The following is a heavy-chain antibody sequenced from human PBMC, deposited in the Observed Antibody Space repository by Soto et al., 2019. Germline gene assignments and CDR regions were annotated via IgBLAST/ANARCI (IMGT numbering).Heavy chain of an antibody. CDR1: GGSISSYY. D-gene: IGHD5-12*01. CDR2: IYYSGST. CDR3: ARDLLDGYNSGAFDI. Sequence: QVQLQESGPGLVKPSETLSLTCTVSGGSISSYYWSWIRQPPGKGLEWIGYIYYSGSTNYNPSLKSRVTIXXDXSXXQFSLKLSSVTAADTAVYYCARDLLDGYNSGAFDIWGQGTMVTVSS. J-gene: IGHJ3*02. V-gene: IGHV4-59*01.